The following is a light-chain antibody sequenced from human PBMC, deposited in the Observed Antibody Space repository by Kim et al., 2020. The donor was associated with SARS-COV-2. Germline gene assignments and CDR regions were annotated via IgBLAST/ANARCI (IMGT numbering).Light chain of an antibody. CDR2: EVT. J-gene: IGLJ1*01. CDR3: SSYAGSNNYV. CDR1: SSDVGGYNY. V-gene: IGLV2-8*01. Sequence: GQSVTISCTGTSSDVGGYNYVSWYQQHPGKAPQVMIYEVTKRPSGVPDRFSGFKSGNTASLTVSGLQAEDEADYYCSSYAGSNNYVFGTGTKVTVL.